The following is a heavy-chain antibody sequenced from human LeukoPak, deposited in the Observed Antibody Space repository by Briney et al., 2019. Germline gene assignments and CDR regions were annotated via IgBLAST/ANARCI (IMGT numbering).Heavy chain of an antibody. CDR1: GFTFSGYP. CDR3: ARLLSSGSTRRIYEY. V-gene: IGHV3-64*01. CDR2: IIPDGGGT. D-gene: IGHD6-6*01. J-gene: IGHJ4*02. Sequence: GGCLRLSCAASGFTFSGYPMHWVRQAPGKGLEYVSAIIPDGGGTYYASSVRGRFTISRDNSMNTLYLQMGGLRDEDMAVYYCARLLSSGSTRRIYEYWGQGTLVTVSS.